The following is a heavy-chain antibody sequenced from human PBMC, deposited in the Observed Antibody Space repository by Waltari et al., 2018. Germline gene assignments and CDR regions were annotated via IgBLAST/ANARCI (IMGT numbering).Heavy chain of an antibody. Sequence: QVQLQQWGAGLLQPSETLSLTCAVYGGSFSGYYWSWIRQSPGKGLEWIGERDHSGSTNYNPSLKSRVTISVDTSKNQFSLKLSSVTAADTAVYYCARNLRLGELSLRFWDYWGQGTLVTVSS. CDR2: RDHSGST. CDR3: ARNLRLGELSLRFWDY. D-gene: IGHD3-16*02. V-gene: IGHV4-34*01. J-gene: IGHJ4*02. CDR1: GGSFSGYY.